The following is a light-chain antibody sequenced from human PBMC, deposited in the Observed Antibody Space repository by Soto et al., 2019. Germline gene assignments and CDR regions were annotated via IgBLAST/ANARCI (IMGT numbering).Light chain of an antibody. V-gene: IGKV3-11*01. J-gene: IGKJ1*01. CDR3: QQRSNWLT. Sequence: EIVLTQSPATLSLSPGDRATLSCRASQSVSSYLAWYQQKPGQAPRLLIYDASNRATGIPARFSGSGSGTDFTLTISSLEPEDFAVYYCQQRSNWLTFGQGTKV. CDR2: DAS. CDR1: QSVSSY.